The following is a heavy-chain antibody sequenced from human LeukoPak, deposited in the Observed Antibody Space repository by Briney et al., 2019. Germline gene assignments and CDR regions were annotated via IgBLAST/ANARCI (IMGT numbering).Heavy chain of an antibody. J-gene: IGHJ5*02. V-gene: IGHV3-23*01. CDR3: AKSLLSGWFDP. Sequence: GGSLRLSCAASGFTFSSYAMSWVRQAPGKGLERVSAISGSGGSTYYADSVKGRFTISRDNSKNTLYLQMNSLRAEDTVVYYCAKSLLSGWFDPWGQGTLVTVSS. CDR2: ISGSGGST. D-gene: IGHD6-25*01. CDR1: GFTFSSYA.